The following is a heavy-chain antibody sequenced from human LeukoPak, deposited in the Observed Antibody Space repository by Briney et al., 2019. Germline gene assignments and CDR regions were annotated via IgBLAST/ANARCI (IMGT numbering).Heavy chain of an antibody. CDR3: ASRSPYYDSSGFHAFDI. D-gene: IGHD3-22*01. Sequence: SVKVSCKASGGTFGSYAISWVRQAPGQGLEWMGGIIPIFGTANYAQKFQGRVTITADESTSTAYMELSSLRSEDTAVYYCASRSPYYDSSGFHAFDIWGQGTMVTVSS. CDR1: GGTFGSYA. CDR2: IIPIFGTA. V-gene: IGHV1-69*13. J-gene: IGHJ3*02.